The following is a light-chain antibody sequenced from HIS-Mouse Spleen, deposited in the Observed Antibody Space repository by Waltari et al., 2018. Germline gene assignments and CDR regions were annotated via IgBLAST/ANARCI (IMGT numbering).Light chain of an antibody. CDR1: SGSIASNY. J-gene: IGLJ3*02. V-gene: IGLV6-57*04. CDR3: QSYDSSNLV. CDR2: EDN. Sequence: NFMLTQPHSVSESPGKTVTISCTHSSGSIASNYVQLYQQRPGSAPTTGIYEDNQRPSGVPARFSGSIDSSSNTASLTISGLKTEDEADYYCQSYDSSNLVFGGGTKLTVL.